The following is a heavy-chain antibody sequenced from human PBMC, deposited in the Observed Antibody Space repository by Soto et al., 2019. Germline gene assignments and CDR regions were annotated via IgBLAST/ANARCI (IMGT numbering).Heavy chain of an antibody. CDR1: GYTFTSYG. V-gene: IGHV1-18*01. CDR3: ARDQILGGLGELSLYTGG. Sequence: GASVKVSCKASGYTFTSYGISWVRQAPGQGLEWMGWISAYNGNTNYAQKLQGRVTMTTDTSTSTAYMELRSLRSDDTAVYYCARDQILGGLGELSLYTGGWGQGTLVTVSS. J-gene: IGHJ4*02. D-gene: IGHD3-16*02. CDR2: ISAYNGNT.